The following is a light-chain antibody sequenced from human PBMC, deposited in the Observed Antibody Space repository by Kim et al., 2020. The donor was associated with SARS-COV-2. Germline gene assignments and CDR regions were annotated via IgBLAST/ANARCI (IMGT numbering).Light chain of an antibody. CDR2: DAS. V-gene: IGKV3-15*01. J-gene: IGKJ4*01. Sequence: LAPGERATLSCRASQSVSSNVAWYQQKPGQAPRLLIYDASTRATGIPARFSGTGSGTEFSLTISSLQSEDCAVYYCQQYKSWPLTFGGGTKVDIK. CDR3: QQYKSWPLT. CDR1: QSVSSN.